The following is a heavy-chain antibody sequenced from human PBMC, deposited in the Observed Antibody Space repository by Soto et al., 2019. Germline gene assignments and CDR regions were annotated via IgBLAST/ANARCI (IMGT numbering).Heavy chain of an antibody. CDR1: RYTFITYD. V-gene: IGHV1-8*01. CDR3: VVATADAFDI. D-gene: IGHD5-12*01. J-gene: IGHJ3*02. Sequence: QVQLVQSGAEVKKPGASVKVSCKPSRYTFITYDINWLRQARGQGLEWMGWMNPTSGNTGYPQKLQGRVTMTRDTPTRSAYVELSSLTSEDTAVYYCVVATADAFDIWGQGTMVTVSS. CDR2: MNPTSGNT.